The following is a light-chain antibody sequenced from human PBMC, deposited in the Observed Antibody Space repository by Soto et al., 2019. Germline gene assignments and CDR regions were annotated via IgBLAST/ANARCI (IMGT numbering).Light chain of an antibody. CDR2: DVS. CDR3: CSYSGSDSLL. Sequence: QSALTQPRSVSGSPGESVTISCSGTSSDVGSYNYVSWYQQYPGKAPKVMIYDVSERPSEVPARFSGSKSGNTASLTISGLQAEDEAEYFCCSYSGSDSLLFGGGTKLTVL. V-gene: IGLV2-11*01. J-gene: IGLJ2*01. CDR1: SSDVGSYNY.